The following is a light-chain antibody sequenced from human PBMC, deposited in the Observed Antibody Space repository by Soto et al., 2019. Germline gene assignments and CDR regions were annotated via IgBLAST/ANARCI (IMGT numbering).Light chain of an antibody. CDR1: QSVSSNY. CDR3: QQYNSYPLT. Sequence: EIVLTQSPGTLSLSPGERATLSCRASQSVSSNYLAWYQQKPGQAPRLLIYAASSRATGIPDRFSGGGSGTDFTLTISRLEPDDFADYYCQQYNSYPLTFGQGTKVDIK. CDR2: AAS. J-gene: IGKJ4*01. V-gene: IGKV3-20*01.